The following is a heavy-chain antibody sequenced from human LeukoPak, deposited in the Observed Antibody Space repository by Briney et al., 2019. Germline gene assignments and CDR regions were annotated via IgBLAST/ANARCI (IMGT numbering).Heavy chain of an antibody. V-gene: IGHV1-2*02. CDR3: ARCITMVRGVIQPRAFDI. Sequence: ASVNVCRKSAGYRFTVHYIPRVRDAPGQGLGWMCGFNPSSGARNYAQKFQGRVTLTRDTSITTAYMELSRLRSDDTAVYYCARCITMVRGVIQPRAFDIWGQGTMVTVSS. CDR2: FNPSSGAR. CDR1: GYRFTVHY. D-gene: IGHD3-10*01. J-gene: IGHJ3*02.